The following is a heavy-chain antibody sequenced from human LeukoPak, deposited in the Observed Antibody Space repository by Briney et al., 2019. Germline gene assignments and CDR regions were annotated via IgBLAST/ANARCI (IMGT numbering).Heavy chain of an antibody. CDR2: INHSGST. V-gene: IGHV4-34*01. D-gene: IGHD3-10*01. CDR1: GXSISSYY. Sequence: SETLSLTCTVSGXSISSYYWSWIRQPPGKGLEWIGEINHSGSTNYNPSLKSRVTISVDTSKNQFSLKLSSVTAADTAVYYCARVGADGSGFLFDYWGQGTLVTVSS. J-gene: IGHJ4*02. CDR3: ARVGADGSGFLFDY.